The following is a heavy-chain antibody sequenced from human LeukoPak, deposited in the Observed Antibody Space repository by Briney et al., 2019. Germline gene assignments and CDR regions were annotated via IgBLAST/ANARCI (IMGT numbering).Heavy chain of an antibody. D-gene: IGHD4-17*01. Sequence: GGSLRLSCAASGFTFSSYAMSWVRQAPGKGLEWVSAISGSGGSTYYADSVKGRFTISRDNSKNTLYLQMNSLRAEDTAVYYCAKDDDDDYGIQHHFDYWGQGTLVTVSS. CDR3: AKDDDDDYGIQHHFDY. J-gene: IGHJ4*02. CDR1: GFTFSSYA. CDR2: ISGSGGST. V-gene: IGHV3-23*01.